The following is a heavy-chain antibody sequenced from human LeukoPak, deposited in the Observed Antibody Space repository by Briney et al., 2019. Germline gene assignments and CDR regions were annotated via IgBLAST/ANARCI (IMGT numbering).Heavy chain of an antibody. Sequence: PSETLSLTCTVSGGSFSSSDYYWGWIRQPPGKGLEWIGSIYYSGSTYYNPSLKSRVTISVDTSKNQFSLKLSSVTAADTAVYYCARQRRYFDWLPHIVDYWGQGTLVTVSS. V-gene: IGHV4-39*01. J-gene: IGHJ4*02. CDR3: ARQRRYFDWLPHIVDY. CDR1: GGSFSSSDYY. D-gene: IGHD3-9*01. CDR2: IYYSGST.